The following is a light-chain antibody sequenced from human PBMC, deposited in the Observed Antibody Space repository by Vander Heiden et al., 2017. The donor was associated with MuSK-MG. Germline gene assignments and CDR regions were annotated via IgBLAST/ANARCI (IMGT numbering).Light chain of an antibody. V-gene: IGKV3-11*01. CDR2: DAS. Sequence: EIVLTQSPATLSLSPGEGATLSCRASQSVSTYLAWYQQKVGQAPRLLIYDASSRATGIPARFSGSGSGTDFTLTINSLEPEDFAVYYCQQRGNWPWTFGQGTKVEIK. CDR3: QQRGNWPWT. CDR1: QSVSTY. J-gene: IGKJ1*01.